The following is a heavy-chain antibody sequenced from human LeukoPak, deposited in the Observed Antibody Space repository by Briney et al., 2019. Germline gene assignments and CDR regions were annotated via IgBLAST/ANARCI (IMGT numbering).Heavy chain of an antibody. CDR3: AREIAAAGTRGMDV. D-gene: IGHD6-13*01. CDR2: IYYSGST. V-gene: IGHV4-30-4*01. Sequence: PSETLSLTCTVSGGSISSGDYYWSWIRQPPGKGLEWIGYIYYSGSTYYNPSLKSLVTISVDTSKNQFSLKLSSVTAADTAVYYCAREIAAAGTRGMDVWGQGTTVTVSS. CDR1: GGSISSGDYY. J-gene: IGHJ6*02.